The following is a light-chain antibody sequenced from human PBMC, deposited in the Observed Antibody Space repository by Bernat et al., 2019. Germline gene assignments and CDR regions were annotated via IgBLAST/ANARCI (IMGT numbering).Light chain of an antibody. V-gene: IGKV1-9*01. CDR1: QVIGTY. Sequence: DIQLTQSPPFLSASVGDRVTITCRASQVIGTYLAWYQQKPGKAPNLLIYGASTLQAGVPSRFSGSGSGTEYTLTISSLQPEDSGSYYCQQLNSFPFTFGQGNRLE. J-gene: IGKJ5*01. CDR2: GAS. CDR3: QQLNSFPFT.